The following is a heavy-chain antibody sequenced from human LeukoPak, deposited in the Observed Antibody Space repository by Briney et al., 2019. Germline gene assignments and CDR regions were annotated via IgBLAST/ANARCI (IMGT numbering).Heavy chain of an antibody. Sequence: ASVKVSCKASGGTFSSYAISWVRQAPGQGLEWMGGIIPIFGTANYAQKFQGRVTITADESTSTAYMELSSLRSEDTAVYYCAAVPRANYDILNGINYWGQGTLVTVSS. CDR3: AAVPRANYDILNGINY. V-gene: IGHV1-69*13. J-gene: IGHJ4*02. CDR1: GGTFSSYA. D-gene: IGHD3-9*01. CDR2: IIPIFGTA.